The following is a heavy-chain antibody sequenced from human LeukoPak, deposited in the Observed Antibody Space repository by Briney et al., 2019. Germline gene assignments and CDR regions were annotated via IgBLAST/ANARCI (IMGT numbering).Heavy chain of an antibody. Sequence: GGSLRLSCAASGFTFNIHGLYWVRQAPGKGLEWVAFISHDGNNKYYADSVKGRFTISRDNSKNTLYLQMNSLRAEDTAVYYCARSGSYYSSYYYYMDVWGKGTTVTVSS. V-gene: IGHV3-30*19. CDR2: ISHDGNNK. CDR3: ARSGSYYSSYYYYMDV. D-gene: IGHD1-26*01. J-gene: IGHJ6*03. CDR1: GFTFNIHG.